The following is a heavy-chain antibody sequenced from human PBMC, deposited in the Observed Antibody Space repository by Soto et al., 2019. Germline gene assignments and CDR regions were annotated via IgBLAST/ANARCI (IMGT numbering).Heavy chain of an antibody. CDR2: IIPIFGTA. CDR1: GGTFSSYA. J-gene: IGHJ3*02. V-gene: IGHV1-69*13. D-gene: IGHD5-12*01. Sequence: SVKVTCKASGGTFSSYAISWVRQAPGQGLEWMGGIIPIFGTANYAQKFQGRVTITADESTSTAYMELSSLRSKDTAVYYCARGWLQDAFDIWGQGTMVTVSS. CDR3: ARGWLQDAFDI.